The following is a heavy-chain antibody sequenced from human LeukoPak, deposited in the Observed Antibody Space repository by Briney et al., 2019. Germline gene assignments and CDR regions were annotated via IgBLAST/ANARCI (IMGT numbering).Heavy chain of an antibody. CDR3: ARVGSSGRYYYFDY. J-gene: IGHJ4*02. V-gene: IGHV4-61*02. CDR1: GGSISSGSYY. D-gene: IGHD6-19*01. CDR2: IYTSGST. Sequence: MPSETLSLTCTVSGGSISSGSYYWSWIRQPAGKGLEWIGRIYTSGSTNYNPSLKSRVTISVDTSKNQFSLKLSSVTAADTAVYYCARVGSSGRYYYFDYWGQGTLVTVSS.